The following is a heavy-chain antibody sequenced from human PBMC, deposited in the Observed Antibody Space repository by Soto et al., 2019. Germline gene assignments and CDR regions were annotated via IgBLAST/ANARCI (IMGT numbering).Heavy chain of an antibody. V-gene: IGHV3-66*01. CDR1: GFTVSSNY. D-gene: IGHD5-12*01. Sequence: EVQLVESGGGLVQPGGSLRLSCAASGFTVSSNYMSWVRQAPGKGLEWVSVIYSGGSTYYADSVKGRFTISRDNSKNTLYLQMNSLRAEDTAVYYCARSVEMATQDAFDIWGQGTMATVSS. CDR3: ARSVEMATQDAFDI. CDR2: IYSGGST. J-gene: IGHJ3*02.